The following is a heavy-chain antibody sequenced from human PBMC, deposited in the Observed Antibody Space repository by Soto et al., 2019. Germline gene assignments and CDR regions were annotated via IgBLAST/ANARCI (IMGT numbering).Heavy chain of an antibody. J-gene: IGHJ4*02. CDR2: IYYSGST. Sequence: SETLSLTCTVSGGSITSGGDYGSWIRQHPGKGLEWIGYIYYSGSTYSNPSFKSRVTISVDTSKNQFSLNLSSVTAADTAVYYCARKYSGYDLFDYWGQGTVVKSPQ. CDR3: ARKYSGYDLFDY. V-gene: IGHV4-31*03. D-gene: IGHD5-12*01. CDR1: GGSITSGGDY.